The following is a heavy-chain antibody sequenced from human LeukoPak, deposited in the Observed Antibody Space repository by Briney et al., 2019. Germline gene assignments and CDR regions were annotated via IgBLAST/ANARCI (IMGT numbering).Heavy chain of an antibody. J-gene: IGHJ6*02. CDR3: ARGLPNYYGMDV. CDR1: GFTFDDYA. Sequence: GGSLRLSCAASGFTFDDYAMHWVRQAPGKGLEWVAGITWNSDNIDYADSVRGRFTISRDNAKNTVYLQMNSLRTEDTAVYYCARGLPNYYGMDVWGQGTTVTVSS. CDR2: ITWNSDNI. V-gene: IGHV3-9*01.